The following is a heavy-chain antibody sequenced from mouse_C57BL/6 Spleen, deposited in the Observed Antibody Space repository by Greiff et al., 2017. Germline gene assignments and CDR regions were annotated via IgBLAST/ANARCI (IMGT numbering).Heavy chain of an antibody. CDR3: TTTWTVFAY. CDR2: IDPENGDT. CDR1: GFNIKDDY. J-gene: IGHJ3*01. D-gene: IGHD1-1*01. Sequence: VQLQQSGAELVRPGASVKLSCTASGFNIKDDYMHWVKQRPEQGLEWIGWIDPENGDTEYASKFQGKATITADTSSNTAYLQLSSLTSEDTAVYYCTTTWTVFAYWGQGTLVTVSA. V-gene: IGHV14-4*01.